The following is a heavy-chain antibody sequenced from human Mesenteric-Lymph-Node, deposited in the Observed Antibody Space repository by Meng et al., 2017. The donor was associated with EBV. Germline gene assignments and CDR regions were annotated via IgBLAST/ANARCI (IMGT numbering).Heavy chain of an antibody. CDR1: GYTFTSYY. CDR2: INPSGGST. V-gene: IGHV1-46*01. Sequence: QVQLVQSGAEVKKPGASVKVSCKASGYTFTSYYMHWVRQAPGQGLEWMGIINPSGGSTSYAQKLQGRVTMTRDTSTSTVYMELSSLRSEDTAVYYCARDSTCGGDCYSIDYWGQGTLVTVSS. J-gene: IGHJ4*02. CDR3: ARDSTCGGDCYSIDY. D-gene: IGHD2-21*01.